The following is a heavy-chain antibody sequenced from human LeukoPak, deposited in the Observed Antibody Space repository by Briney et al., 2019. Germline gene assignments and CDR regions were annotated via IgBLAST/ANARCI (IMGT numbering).Heavy chain of an antibody. J-gene: IGHJ4*02. V-gene: IGHV3-48*04. CDR1: GFTFSSYS. Sequence: GGSLRLSCAASGFTFSSYSMNWVRQAPGKGLEWVSYISSSSRTIYYADSVKGRFTISRDNAKNSLYLQMNSLRAEDTAVYYCAREGYYDFWSGYSFDYWGQGTLVTVSS. CDR3: AREGYYDFWSGYSFDY. CDR2: ISSSSRTI. D-gene: IGHD3-3*01.